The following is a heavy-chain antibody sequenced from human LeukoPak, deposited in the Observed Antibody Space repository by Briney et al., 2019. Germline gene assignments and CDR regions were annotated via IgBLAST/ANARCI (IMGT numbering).Heavy chain of an antibody. V-gene: IGHV4-34*01. Sequence: KSSETLSLTCGVYGGSFSGYYWTWIRQPPGKGLEWIGEINHIGNTNYNPSLKSRVTMSVDTSKNQFSLKLSSVTAADTAVYYCAREAGYSYGTYYSYYYMDVCDKGTTVTVSS. J-gene: IGHJ6*03. D-gene: IGHD5-18*01. CDR1: GGSFSGYY. CDR3: AREAGYSYGTYYSYYYMDV. CDR2: INHIGNT.